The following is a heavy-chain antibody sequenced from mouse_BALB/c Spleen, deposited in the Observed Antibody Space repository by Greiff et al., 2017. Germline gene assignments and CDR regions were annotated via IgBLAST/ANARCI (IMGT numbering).Heavy chain of an antibody. CDR3: ASPHYYGSSYGFAY. J-gene: IGHJ3*01. D-gene: IGHD1-1*01. V-gene: IGHV5-12-1*01. CDR2: ISSGGGST. CDR1: GFSFSSYD. Sequence: DVMLVESGGGLVKPGGSLKLSCAASGFSFSSYDMSWVRQTPEKRLEWVAYISSGGGSTYYPDTVKGRFTITRDNAKNTLYLQMSSLKSEDTAMYYCASPHYYGSSYGFAYWGQGTLVTVSA.